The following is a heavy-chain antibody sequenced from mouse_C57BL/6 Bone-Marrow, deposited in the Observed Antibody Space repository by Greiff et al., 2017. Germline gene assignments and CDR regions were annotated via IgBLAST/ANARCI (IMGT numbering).Heavy chain of an antibody. CDR2: IRNKANGYTT. Sequence: EVKLMESGGGLVQPGGSLSLSCAASGFTFTDYYMSWVRQPPGKALEWLGFIRNKANGYTTEYSASVKGRFTTSRDNSQSILYLQMNALRAEDSATYYCASCEEGYFDVWGTGTTVTVSS. V-gene: IGHV7-3*01. CDR1: GFTFTDYY. J-gene: IGHJ1*03. CDR3: ASCEEGYFDV.